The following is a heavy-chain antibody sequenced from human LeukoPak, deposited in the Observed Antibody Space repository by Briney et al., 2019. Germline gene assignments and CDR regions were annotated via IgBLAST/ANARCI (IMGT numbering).Heavy chain of an antibody. CDR2: ISYDGSNK. D-gene: IGHD3-10*01. V-gene: IGHV3-30*04. CDR1: GFTFSSYA. CDR3: ARVRSSGSYGLYMDV. Sequence: GRSLRLSCAASGFTFSSYAMHWVRQAPGKGLEWVAVISYDGSNKYYADSVKGRFTISRDNSKNTLYLQMNSLRAEDTAVYYCARVRSSGSYGLYMDVWGKGTTVTVSS. J-gene: IGHJ6*03.